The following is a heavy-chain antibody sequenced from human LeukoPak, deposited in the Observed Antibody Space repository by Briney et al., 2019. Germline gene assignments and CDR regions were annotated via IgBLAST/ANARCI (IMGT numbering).Heavy chain of an antibody. J-gene: IGHJ4*02. Sequence: GGSLRLSCAASGFTFSSYSMNWVRQAPGKGLEWVSYISSSSSTIYYAYSVKSRFTISRDNAKNSLYLQMNSLRAEDTAVYYCARDFVMPQRTPTPVTTLYYFDYWGQGTLVTVSS. D-gene: IGHD4-11*01. CDR1: GFTFSSYS. CDR2: ISSSSSTI. CDR3: ARDFVMPQRTPTPVTTLYYFDY. V-gene: IGHV3-48*01.